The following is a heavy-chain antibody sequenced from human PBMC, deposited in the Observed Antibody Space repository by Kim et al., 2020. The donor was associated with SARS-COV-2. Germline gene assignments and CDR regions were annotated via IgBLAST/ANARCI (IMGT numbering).Heavy chain of an antibody. Sequence: SETLSLTCAVYGGSFSGYYWSWIRQPPGKGLEWIGEINHSGSTNYNPSLKSRVTISVDTSKNQFSLKLSSVTAADTAVYYCARFISTSSIAARFWFDPWGQGTLVTVSS. CDR2: INHSGST. V-gene: IGHV4-34*01. J-gene: IGHJ5*02. D-gene: IGHD6-6*01. CDR1: GGSFSGYY. CDR3: ARFISTSSIAARFWFDP.